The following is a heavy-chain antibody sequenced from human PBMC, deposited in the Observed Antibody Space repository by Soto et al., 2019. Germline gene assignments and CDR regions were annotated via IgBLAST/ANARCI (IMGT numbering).Heavy chain of an antibody. Sequence: GASVKVSCKASGGTFSSYTISWVRQAPGQGLEWMGRIIPILGIANYAQKFQGRVTITADKSTSTAYMELSSLRSEDTAVYYCARDGGIAARRDFDYWGQGTLVTVSS. CDR2: IIPILGIA. D-gene: IGHD6-6*01. V-gene: IGHV1-69*04. CDR3: ARDGGIAARRDFDY. CDR1: GGTFSSYT. J-gene: IGHJ4*02.